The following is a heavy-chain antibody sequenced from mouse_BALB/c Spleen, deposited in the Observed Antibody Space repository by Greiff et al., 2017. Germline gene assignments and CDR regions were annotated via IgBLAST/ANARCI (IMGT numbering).Heavy chain of an antibody. CDR3: ARRQLVLLFAY. J-gene: IGHJ3*01. CDR1: GFAFSSYD. D-gene: IGHD3-1*01. Sequence: EVKLVESGGGLVKPGGSLKLSCAASGFAFSSYDMSWVRQTPEKRLEWVAYISSGGGSTYYPDTVKGRFTISRDNAKNTLYLQMSSLKSEDTAMYYCARRQLVLLFAYWGQGTLVTVSA. V-gene: IGHV5-12-1*01. CDR2: ISSGGGST.